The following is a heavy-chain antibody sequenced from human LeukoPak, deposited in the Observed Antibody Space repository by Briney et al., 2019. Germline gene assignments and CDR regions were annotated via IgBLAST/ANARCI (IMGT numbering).Heavy chain of an antibody. D-gene: IGHD4-17*01. Sequence: GASVKVSCKASGGTFSSYAISWVRQAPGQGLEWMGGIIPIFGTANYAQKFQGRVTITADKSTSTAYMELSSLRSEDTAVYYCARCGDYGDYGAYYYYMDVWGKGTTVTVSS. J-gene: IGHJ6*03. CDR1: GGTFSSYA. CDR3: ARCGDYGDYGAYYYYMDV. CDR2: IIPIFGTA. V-gene: IGHV1-69*06.